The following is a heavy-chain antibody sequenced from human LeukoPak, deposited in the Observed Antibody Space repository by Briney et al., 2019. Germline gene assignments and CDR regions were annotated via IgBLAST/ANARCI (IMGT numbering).Heavy chain of an antibody. D-gene: IGHD6-13*01. CDR2: FDPEDGET. V-gene: IGHV1-24*01. CDR3: ATDVLGIAAAAHDAFDI. Sequence: ASVKVSCKVSGYTLTELSMHWVRQAPGKGLEWMGGFDPEDGETIYAQKFQGRVTMTEDTSTDTAYMELSSLRSEDTAVYYCATDVLGIAAAAHDAFDIWGQGTMVTVSS. J-gene: IGHJ3*02. CDR1: GYTLTELS.